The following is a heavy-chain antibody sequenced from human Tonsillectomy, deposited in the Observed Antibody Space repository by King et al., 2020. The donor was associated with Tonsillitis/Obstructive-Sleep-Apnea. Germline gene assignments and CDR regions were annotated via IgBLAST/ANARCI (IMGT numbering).Heavy chain of an antibody. J-gene: IGHJ3*02. Sequence: QLVQSGAEVKKPGSSVKVSCKASGGTFSSYAISWVRQAPVQGLEWMGGIIPIFGTANYAQKFQGRVTITADESTSTAYMELSSLRTEDTAVYYCAREGYCSGGSCYRDDAFDIWGQGTMVTVSS. V-gene: IGHV1-69*01. CDR3: AREGYCSGGSCYRDDAFDI. CDR2: IIPIFGTA. D-gene: IGHD2-15*01. CDR1: GGTFSSYA.